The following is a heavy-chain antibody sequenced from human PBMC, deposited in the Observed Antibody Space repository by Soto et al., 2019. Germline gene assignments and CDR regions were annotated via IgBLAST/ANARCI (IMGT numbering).Heavy chain of an antibody. CDR3: ARDGITMIVVGAFDY. Sequence: GSLRLSCAASGFTFSSYSMNWVRQAPGKGLEWVSYISSSSSTIYYADSVKGRFTISRDNAKNSLYLQMNSLRAEDTAVYYCARDGITMIVVGAFDYWGQGTLVTVSS. V-gene: IGHV3-48*01. CDR2: ISSSSSTI. D-gene: IGHD3-22*01. CDR1: GFTFSSYS. J-gene: IGHJ4*02.